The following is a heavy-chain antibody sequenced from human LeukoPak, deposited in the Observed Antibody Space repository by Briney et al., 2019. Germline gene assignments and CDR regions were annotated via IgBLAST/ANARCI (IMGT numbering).Heavy chain of an antibody. CDR3: AKWIEAGGYYFDY. J-gene: IGHJ4*02. Sequence: GASVKVSCKASGYNLTGYYMHWVRQAPGQGLEWMGWINPNSGVTKYAQKFQGRVTMTRDTSISTAYMKLSGLRSDDTAVYYCAKWIEAGGYYFDYWGQGTVVTVSS. CDR2: INPNSGVT. D-gene: IGHD2-15*01. V-gene: IGHV1-2*02. CDR1: GYNLTGYY.